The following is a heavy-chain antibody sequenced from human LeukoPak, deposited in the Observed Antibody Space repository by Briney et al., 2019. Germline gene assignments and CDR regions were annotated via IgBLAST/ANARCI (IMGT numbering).Heavy chain of an antibody. V-gene: IGHV4-59*12. J-gene: IGHJ1*01. D-gene: IGHD6-13*01. CDR1: GGSISSYY. CDR3: AGAAAGTEYFQH. CDR2: IYYSGST. Sequence: SETLSLTCTVSGGSISSYYWSWIRQPPGKGLEWIGYIYYSGSTNYNPPLKSRVTISVDRSKNQFSLKLSSVTAADTAVYYCAGAAAGTEYFQHWGQGTLVTVSS.